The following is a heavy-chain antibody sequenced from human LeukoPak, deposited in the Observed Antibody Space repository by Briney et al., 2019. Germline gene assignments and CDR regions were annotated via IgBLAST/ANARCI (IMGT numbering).Heavy chain of an antibody. D-gene: IGHD2-2*02. V-gene: IGHV3-21*01. CDR1: GFTFSSYS. CDR2: ISSSSSYI. CDR3: ARARGCSSTSCYRAGFDY. Sequence: GGSLRLSCAASGFTFSSYSMNWVRQAPGKGLEWVSSISSSSSYISYADSVKGRFTISRDNAKNSLYLQMNSLRAEDTAVYYCARARGCSSTSCYRAGFDYWGQGTLVTVSS. J-gene: IGHJ4*02.